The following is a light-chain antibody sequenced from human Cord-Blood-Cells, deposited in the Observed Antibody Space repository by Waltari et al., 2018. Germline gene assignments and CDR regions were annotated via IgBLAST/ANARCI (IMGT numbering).Light chain of an antibody. Sequence: DIQMTQSPSSLSASVGDRVTITCRASQSISSYLNWYQQKPGKAPKLLIYAASSLQSGVPSRFSGSGAGTDFTLTISSLQPEDFATDYCQQSYSTPYFGQGTRLEIK. CDR2: AAS. CDR3: QQSYSTPY. J-gene: IGKJ5*01. CDR1: QSISSY. V-gene: IGKV1-39*01.